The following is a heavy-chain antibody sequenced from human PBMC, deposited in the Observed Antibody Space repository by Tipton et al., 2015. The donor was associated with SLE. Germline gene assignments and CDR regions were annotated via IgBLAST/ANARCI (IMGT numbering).Heavy chain of an antibody. Sequence: TLSLTCTVSGGSISRDGYSWRWIRQHPEEGMEWIAYIYDSGSAHYNPSLQNRLSTSLDTSKNQFSLRLSSVTAADTAVYDCAKVGGACCSRTSCHAGFDYWGQGILVTVSS. J-gene: IGHJ4*02. CDR1: GGSISRDGYS. CDR3: AKVGGACCSRTSCHAGFDY. V-gene: IGHV4-31*03. CDR2: IYDSGSA. D-gene: IGHD2-2*01.